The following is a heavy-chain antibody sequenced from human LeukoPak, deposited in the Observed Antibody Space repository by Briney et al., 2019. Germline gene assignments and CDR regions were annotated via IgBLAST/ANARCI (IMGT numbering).Heavy chain of an antibody. CDR2: ISSSGSTI. D-gene: IGHD6-19*01. CDR3: ARGGAVDRYYYYMDV. J-gene: IGHJ6*03. CDR1: GFTFSDYY. V-gene: IGHV3-11*04. Sequence: GGSLRLSCAASGFTFSDYYISWIRQAPGQGLEWVSYISSSGSTIYYADPVKGRFTISRDNAKNSLYLQMNSLRAEDTAVYYCARGGAVDRYYYYMDVWGKGTTVTVSS.